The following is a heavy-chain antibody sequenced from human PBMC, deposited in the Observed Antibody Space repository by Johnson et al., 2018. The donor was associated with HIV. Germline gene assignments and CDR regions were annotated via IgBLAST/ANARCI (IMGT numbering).Heavy chain of an antibody. D-gene: IGHD2-2*01. CDR3: ASAIPGRSSLDGFDF. J-gene: IGHJ3*01. V-gene: IGHV3-66*01. Sequence: VQLVESGGGLVQPGGSLRLSCAASGFTFDDYGMSWVRQAPGKGLEWVSVIYSGGGTYYADSVKGRFTIYRDNSKNTLYLQMNSLRAEDTAAYYCASAIPGRSSLDGFDFWGQGTMVTVSS. CDR1: GFTFDDYG. CDR2: IYSGGGT.